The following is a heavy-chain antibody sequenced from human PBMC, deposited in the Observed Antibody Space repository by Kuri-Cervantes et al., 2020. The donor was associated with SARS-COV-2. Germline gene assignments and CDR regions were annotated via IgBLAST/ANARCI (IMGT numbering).Heavy chain of an antibody. J-gene: IGHJ4*02. V-gene: IGHV1-46*01. D-gene: IGHD1-1*01. CDR3: ARDGYWNDSFDY. CDR1: GYTFTGYY. Sequence: ASVKVSCKASGYTFTGYYMHWVRQAPGQGLEWMGIINPSGGSTSYAQKFQGRVTITRDTSASTAYMELSSLRSEDTAVYYCARDGYWNDSFDYWGQGTLVTVSS. CDR2: INPSGGST.